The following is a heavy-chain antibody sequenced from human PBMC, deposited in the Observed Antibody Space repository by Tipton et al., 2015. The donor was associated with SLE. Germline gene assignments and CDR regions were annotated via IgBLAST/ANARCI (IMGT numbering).Heavy chain of an antibody. Sequence: TLSLTCTVSGGSISSSSYYWGWIRQPPGKGLEWIGSIYYSGSTYYNPSLKSRVTISVDTSKNQFSLKLSSVTAADTAVYYCAREWQQLWYFDLWGRGTLVTVSS. V-gene: IGHV4-39*07. D-gene: IGHD6-13*01. CDR1: GGSISSSSYY. CDR3: AREWQQLWYFDL. J-gene: IGHJ2*01. CDR2: IYYSGST.